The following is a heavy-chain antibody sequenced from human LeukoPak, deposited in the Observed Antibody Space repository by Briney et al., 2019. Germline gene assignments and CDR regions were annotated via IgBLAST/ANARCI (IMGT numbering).Heavy chain of an antibody. CDR1: GYTFTNYY. V-gene: IGHV1-2*06. J-gene: IGHJ4*02. CDR2: IAPNTGGT. Sequence: ASVTVSCTTSGYTFTNYYIHWVRQAPGHGLEWMGRIAPNTGGTKSAKNFRSRVTMTRDTSISTAYMALSGLRSDDTAVYYCASLYDIVGTTVDYWGQGTLVTVSS. CDR3: ASLYDIVGTTVDY. D-gene: IGHD1-26*01.